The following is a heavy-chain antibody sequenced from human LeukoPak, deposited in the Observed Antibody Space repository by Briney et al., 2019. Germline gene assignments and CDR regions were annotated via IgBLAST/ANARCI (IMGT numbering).Heavy chain of an antibody. V-gene: IGHV3-23*01. J-gene: IGHJ5*02. CDR3: VKHVGSRWSNNRFDP. CDR2: VSRFGGTT. D-gene: IGHD6-13*01. Sequence: GGSLRLSCAASGFTFDSYAMSWVRQAPGKGLEWVSAVSRFGGTTYYADSAKGRFTTSRDNSNNTVYLQMNSLRVGDTALYYCVKHVGSRWSNNRFDPWGQGTLATVS. CDR1: GFTFDSYA.